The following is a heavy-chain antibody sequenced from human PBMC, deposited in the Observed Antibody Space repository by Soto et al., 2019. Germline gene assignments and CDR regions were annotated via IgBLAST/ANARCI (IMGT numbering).Heavy chain of an antibody. V-gene: IGHV6-1*01. CDR2: TYYRSKWYN. Sequence: LTLSLPRAISGDSVSSNSAAWNWIRQSPSRGLEWLGRTYYRSKWYNDYAVSVKSRITINPDTSKNQFSLQLNSVTPEDTAVYYCAIYLPYSSSSYLFAFCGQGTPVTGSS. CDR1: GDSVSSNSAA. J-gene: IGHJ5*01. D-gene: IGHD6-6*01. CDR3: AIYLPYSSSSYLFAF.